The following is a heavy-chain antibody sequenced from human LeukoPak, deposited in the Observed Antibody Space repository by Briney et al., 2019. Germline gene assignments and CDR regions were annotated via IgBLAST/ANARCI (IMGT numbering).Heavy chain of an antibody. Sequence: ASVKVSCKASGYTFTGYYMHWVRQAPGQGLEWMGWINPNSGGTNYAQKFQGRVTMTRDTSISTAYMELSRLRSDDTAVYYCARPYCSSTSCQRVGAFDIWGQGTMVTVSS. D-gene: IGHD2-2*01. CDR1: GYTFTGYY. J-gene: IGHJ3*02. CDR3: ARPYCSSTSCQRVGAFDI. V-gene: IGHV1-2*02. CDR2: INPNSGGT.